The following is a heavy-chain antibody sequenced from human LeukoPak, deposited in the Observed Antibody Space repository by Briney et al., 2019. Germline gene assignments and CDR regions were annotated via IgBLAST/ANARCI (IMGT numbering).Heavy chain of an antibody. CDR2: TNPNSGGT. J-gene: IGHJ4*02. V-gene: IGHV1-2*02. CDR1: GYTFTGYY. CDR3: AGYSSSSEGTDY. Sequence: GASVKVSCKASGYTFTGYYMHWVRQAPGQGLEWMGWTNPNSGGTNYAQKFQGRVTMTRDTSISTAYMELSRLRSDDTAVYYCAGYSSSSEGTDYWGQGTLVTVSS. D-gene: IGHD6-6*01.